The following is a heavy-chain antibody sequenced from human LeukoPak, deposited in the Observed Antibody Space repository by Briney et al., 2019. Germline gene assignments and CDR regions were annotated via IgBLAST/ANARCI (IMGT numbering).Heavy chain of an antibody. D-gene: IGHD2-2*01. V-gene: IGHV3-23*01. CDR2: ISGSGGST. CDR1: GFTFSSYA. Sequence: PGGSLRLSCAASGFTFSSYAMSWVRQAPGKGLEWVSAISGSGGSTYYADSVKGRFTISRDNSKNTLYLQMNSLRAEDTAVYYCAKSVRGVVVPASNIWGDYYYYMGVWGKGTTVTVSS. J-gene: IGHJ6*03. CDR3: AKSVRGVVVPASNIWGDYYYYMGV.